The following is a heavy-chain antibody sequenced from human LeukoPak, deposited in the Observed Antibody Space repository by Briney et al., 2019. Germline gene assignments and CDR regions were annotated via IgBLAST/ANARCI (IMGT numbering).Heavy chain of an antibody. D-gene: IGHD3-22*01. CDR2: INHSGST. CDR1: GGSFSGYY. V-gene: IGHV4-34*01. Sequence: SETLSLTCAVYGGSFSGYYWSWIRQPPGKGLEWIGEINHSGSTNYNPSLKSRVTISVDTSKNRFSLKLSSVTAADTAVYYCARGRIGIVASSWGQGTLVTVSS. J-gene: IGHJ4*02. CDR3: ARGRIGIVASS.